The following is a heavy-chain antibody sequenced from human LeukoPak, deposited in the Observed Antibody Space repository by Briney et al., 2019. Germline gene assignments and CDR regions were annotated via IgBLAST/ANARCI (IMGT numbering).Heavy chain of an antibody. Sequence: GGSLRLSCTASGFTFGDYAMSWVRQAPGKGLEWVSYVSSSGSTIYYADSVKGRFTISRDNAKNSLYLQMNSLRAEDTAVYYCARFEGTAAGFDYWGQGTLVTVSS. D-gene: IGHD6-13*01. CDR1: GFTFGDYA. CDR3: ARFEGTAAGFDY. CDR2: VSSSGSTI. J-gene: IGHJ4*02. V-gene: IGHV3-11*04.